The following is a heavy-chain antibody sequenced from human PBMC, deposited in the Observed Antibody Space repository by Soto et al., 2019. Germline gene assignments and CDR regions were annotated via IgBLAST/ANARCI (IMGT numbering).Heavy chain of an antibody. Sequence: GGSLRLSXAASGLIFSVSVIHWVRQASGKGLEWVGRVRSKTKRYATAYAASMRGRFTISRDDSKNTASLHMNSLQTEDTAMYYCTSQSSTWSFDSWGQGTLVTVSS. D-gene: IGHD6-13*01. J-gene: IGHJ4*02. V-gene: IGHV3-73*01. CDR3: TSQSSTWSFDS. CDR1: GLIFSVSV. CDR2: VRSKTKRYAT.